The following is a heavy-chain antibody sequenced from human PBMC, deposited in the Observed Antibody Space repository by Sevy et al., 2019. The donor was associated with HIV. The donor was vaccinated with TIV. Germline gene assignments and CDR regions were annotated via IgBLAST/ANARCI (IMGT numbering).Heavy chain of an antibody. CDR1: GGSISSYY. V-gene: IGHV4-4*07. Sequence: SETLSLTCTISGGSISSYYWSWIRQPAGKGLEWIGRLYSSVITEYNPSLKSRVTMSLDTSKEQFSLKLSSVTAADTAVYYCARSFPFDYWGQGTLVTVSS. J-gene: IGHJ4*02. CDR2: LYSSVIT. CDR3: ARSFPFDY.